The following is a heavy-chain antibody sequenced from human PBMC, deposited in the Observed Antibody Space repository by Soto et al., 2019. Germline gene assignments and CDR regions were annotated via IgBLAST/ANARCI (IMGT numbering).Heavy chain of an antibody. J-gene: IGHJ4*02. CDR1: GFTFSNYG. CDR2: LPEIGTNT. D-gene: IGHD1-26*01. Sequence: PGGSLRLSCSASGFTFSNYGMSWLRQAPGKGLEWVSALPEIGTNTYYADSVKGRFTISRDNSKNTLFLQINNLRAGDTAVYYCAKKSGVGATWYFDYWGQGTLVTVSS. V-gene: IGHV3-23*01. CDR3: AKKSGVGATWYFDY.